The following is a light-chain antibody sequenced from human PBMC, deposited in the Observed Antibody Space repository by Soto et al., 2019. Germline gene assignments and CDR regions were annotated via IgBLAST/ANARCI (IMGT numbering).Light chain of an antibody. J-gene: IGLJ2*01. V-gene: IGLV3-21*04. CDR2: YNN. CDR1: NIGTKG. Sequence: SYELTQPPSVSVAPGKTARVTCGGQNIGTKGVHWYQQKPGQALVLLIYYNNDRPSGIPERFSGSNSGNTATLTISRVEAGDEADYYCQVWDSTSDPPVFGGGTKLTVL. CDR3: QVWDSTSDPPV.